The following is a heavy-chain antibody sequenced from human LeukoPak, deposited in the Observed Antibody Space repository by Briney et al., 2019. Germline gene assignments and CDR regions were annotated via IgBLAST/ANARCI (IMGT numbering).Heavy chain of an antibody. D-gene: IGHD4-17*01. J-gene: IGHJ4*02. Sequence: SGGSLRLSCAASGFTFSSYGMHWVRQAPGKGLEWVAVISYDGSNKYYADSVKGRFTISRDNSKNTLYLQMNSLRAEDTAVYYCAKGGDYGDYVALDYWGQGTLVTVSS. CDR2: ISYDGSNK. V-gene: IGHV3-30*18. CDR1: GFTFSSYG. CDR3: AKGGDYGDYVALDY.